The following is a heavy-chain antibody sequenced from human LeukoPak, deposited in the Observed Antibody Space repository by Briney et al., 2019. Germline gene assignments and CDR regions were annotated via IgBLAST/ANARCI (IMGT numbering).Heavy chain of an antibody. CDR1: GGTFTIYA. CDR3: ARDGIAARPGDY. CDR2: IIPIFGIA. D-gene: IGHD6-6*01. V-gene: IGHV1-69*10. J-gene: IGHJ4*02. Sequence: ASVKVSFKASGGTFTIYAISWVRQAPGQGLEWMGRIIPIFGIANYAQKFQGRVTITADKSTSTAYMELSGLRSEDTAVYYCARDGIAARPGDYWGQGTLVTVSS.